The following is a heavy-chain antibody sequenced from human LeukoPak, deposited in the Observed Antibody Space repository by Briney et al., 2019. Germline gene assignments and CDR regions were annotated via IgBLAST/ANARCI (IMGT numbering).Heavy chain of an antibody. CDR1: GFTFSSYD. V-gene: IGHV3-13*01. D-gene: IGHD5-12*01. Sequence: QSGGSLRLSCAASGFTFSSYDMHWVRQATGKGLEWVSAIGTAGDTYYPGSVKGRFTISRENAKNSLYLQMNSLRAGDTAVYYCARGLGSGYEEGYYYGMDVWGQGTTVTVSS. J-gene: IGHJ6*02. CDR3: ARGLGSGYEEGYYYGMDV. CDR2: IGTAGDT.